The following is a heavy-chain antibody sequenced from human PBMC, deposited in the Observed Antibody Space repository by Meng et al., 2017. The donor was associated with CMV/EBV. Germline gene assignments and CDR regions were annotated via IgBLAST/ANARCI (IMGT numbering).Heavy chain of an antibody. D-gene: IGHD2-2*01. V-gene: IGHV5-51*01. CDR1: GYSFTSYW. J-gene: IGHJ3*02. CDR2: IYPGDSDT. Sequence: GGSLRLSCKGSGYSFTSYWIGWVRQMPGKGLEWMGIIYPGDSDTRYSPSFQGQVTISADKSISTAYLQWSSLKASDTAMYYCASRLGYCSSTSCADAFDIWGQGTMVTVS. CDR3: ASRLGYCSSTSCADAFDI.